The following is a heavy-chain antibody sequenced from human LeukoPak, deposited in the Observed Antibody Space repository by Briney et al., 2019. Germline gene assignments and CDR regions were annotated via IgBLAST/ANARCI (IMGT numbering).Heavy chain of an antibody. Sequence: GSVNVSCKASGYTFTSYEINWVRPATGRGLEWMGWMNPNRGNTGYAQKFQGRVTMTRNTSISTAYMELSSLRSEDTAVYYCARKIAAAGTGFDYWGQGTLVTVSS. J-gene: IGHJ4*02. CDR2: MNPNRGNT. CDR3: ARKIAAAGTGFDY. V-gene: IGHV1-8*01. D-gene: IGHD6-13*01. CDR1: GYTFTSYE.